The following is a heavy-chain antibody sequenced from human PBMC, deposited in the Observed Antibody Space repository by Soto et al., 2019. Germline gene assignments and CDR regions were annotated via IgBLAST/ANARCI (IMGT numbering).Heavy chain of an antibody. V-gene: IGHV3-7*01. CDR2: IKQDGSEK. D-gene: IGHD2-2*01. J-gene: IGHJ6*04. CDR1: GFTFSSYW. Sequence: GGSLRLSCAASGFTFSSYWMSWVRQAPGKGLEWVANIKQDGSEKYYVDSVKGRFTISRDNAKNSLYLQMNSLRAEDTAVYYCARDKSTLLADCSSTSCYLLDVWGKGTTVTVSS. CDR3: ARDKSTLLADCSSTSCYLLDV.